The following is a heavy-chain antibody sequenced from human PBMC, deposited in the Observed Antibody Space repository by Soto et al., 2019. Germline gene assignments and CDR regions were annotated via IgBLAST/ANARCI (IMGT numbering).Heavy chain of an antibody. CDR2: ISWNSGTI. CDR1: GFIFDDYA. V-gene: IGHV3-9*01. J-gene: IGHJ6*02. CDR3: AKDKEGSSGWYGMDV. D-gene: IGHD3-22*01. Sequence: PGGSLRLSCAASGFIFDDYAMHWVRQVPGKGLEWVSAISWNSGTIAYADSVKGRFTISRDNAKNSLYLQMNSLRSEDTALYYCAKDKEGSSGWYGMDVWGRGTTVTVSS.